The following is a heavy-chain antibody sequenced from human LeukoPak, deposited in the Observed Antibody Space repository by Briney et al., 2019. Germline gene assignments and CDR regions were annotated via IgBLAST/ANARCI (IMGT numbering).Heavy chain of an antibody. CDR2: IRYDGSNK. Sequence: PGGSLRLSCAASGFTFSSYGMHWVRQAPGKGLEWVAFIRYDGSNKYYADSVKGRFTISRDNSKNTLYLQMNSLRAEDTAVYYCAKGTYYYDSSGYYYGSYYFDYWGQGTLVTVSS. J-gene: IGHJ4*02. V-gene: IGHV3-30*02. CDR1: GFTFSSYG. CDR3: AKGTYYYDSSGYYYGSYYFDY. D-gene: IGHD3-22*01.